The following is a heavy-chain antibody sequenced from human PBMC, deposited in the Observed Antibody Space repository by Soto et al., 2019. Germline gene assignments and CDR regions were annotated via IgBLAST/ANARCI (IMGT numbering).Heavy chain of an antibody. CDR3: ARRGNFFDS. V-gene: IGHV5-51*01. D-gene: IGHD3-16*01. CDR1: GYSFSSCW. J-gene: IGHJ4*02. CDR2: IYPGDSDT. Sequence: GESLKISCEASGYSFSSCWIAWVRQMPGKGLEWMGIIYPGDSDTRYSPSFQGQVTISVDRSISTAYLQWSSLKASDNAMYYCARRGNFFDSWGQGTQVTVSS.